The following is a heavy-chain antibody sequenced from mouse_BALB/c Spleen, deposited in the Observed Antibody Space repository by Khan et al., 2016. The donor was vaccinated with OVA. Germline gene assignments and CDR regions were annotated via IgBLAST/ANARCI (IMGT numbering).Heavy chain of an antibody. CDR2: INTYTGEP. D-gene: IGHD2-10*01. J-gene: IGHJ4*01. CDR1: GYTFTNYG. CDR3: ARPPYFSYAMDY. V-gene: IGHV9-3-1*01. Sequence: QIQLVQSGPELKKPGETVKISCKASGYTFTNYGMNWVKQSPGKALKWMGWINTYTGEPTYADDFKGRFAFSLETSASTAYLQINNLKNGDTATYFCARPPYFSYAMDYWGQGTSVTVSS.